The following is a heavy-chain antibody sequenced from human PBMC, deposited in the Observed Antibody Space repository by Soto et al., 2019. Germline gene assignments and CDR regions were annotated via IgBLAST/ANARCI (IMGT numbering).Heavy chain of an antibody. V-gene: IGHV1-24*01. D-gene: IGHD6-6*01. CDR2: FDPEDGET. J-gene: IGHJ6*02. CDR1: GYTLTELS. Sequence: ASVKVSCKVFGYTLTELSMHWVGQAPGKGLEWMGGFDPEDGETIYAQKFQGRVTMTEDTSTDTAYMELSSLRSEDTAVYYCATDSGIAAHYYYYYGMDVWGQGTTVTVSS. CDR3: ATDSGIAAHYYYYYGMDV.